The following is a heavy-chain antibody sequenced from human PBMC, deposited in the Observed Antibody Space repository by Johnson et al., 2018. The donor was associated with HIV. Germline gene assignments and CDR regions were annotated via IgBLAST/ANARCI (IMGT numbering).Heavy chain of an antibody. CDR1: GFTFDDDV. V-gene: IGHV3-9*01. J-gene: IGHJ3*02. D-gene: IGHD6-13*01. Sequence: VQLVESGGGVVRPGGSLRLSCAASGFTFDDDVMHWVRQAPGKGLEWVSGISWHSGSIDYADSVKGRFTIPRDNATNSLYLQMNSLRAEDTALYYCAKDKRAAAVTIFVHDAFDIWGQGTMFTVSS. CDR2: ISWHSGSI. CDR3: AKDKRAAAVTIFVHDAFDI.